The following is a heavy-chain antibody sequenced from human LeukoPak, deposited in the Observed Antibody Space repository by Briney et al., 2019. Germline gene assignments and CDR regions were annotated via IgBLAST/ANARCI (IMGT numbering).Heavy chain of an antibody. D-gene: IGHD2-21*02. V-gene: IGHV1-18*01. Sequence: GASVKVSCKASGYTFTSYGISWVRQAPGQGLEWMGWISAYNGNTNYAQKLQGRVTMTTDTSTSTAYMELRSLRSDDTAVYYCARETYCGGGCYSGFDYWGQGTLVTVSS. CDR2: ISAYNGNT. CDR3: ARETYCGGGCYSGFDY. J-gene: IGHJ4*02. CDR1: GYTFTSYG.